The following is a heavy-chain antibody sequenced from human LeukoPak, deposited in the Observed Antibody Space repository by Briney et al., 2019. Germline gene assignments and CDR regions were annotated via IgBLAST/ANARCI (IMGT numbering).Heavy chain of an antibody. J-gene: IGHJ5*02. CDR1: GYTFTGYY. Sequence: ASVKVSCKASGYTFTGYYMHWVRQAPGQGLEWMGWINPNSGGTNYAQKFQGRFTITTDTSISPAYMELSRLRSDDTAVYYCATVLLWFGELLVGLDPWGQGTLVTVSS. CDR2: INPNSGGT. V-gene: IGHV1-2*02. D-gene: IGHD3-10*01. CDR3: ATVLLWFGELLVGLDP.